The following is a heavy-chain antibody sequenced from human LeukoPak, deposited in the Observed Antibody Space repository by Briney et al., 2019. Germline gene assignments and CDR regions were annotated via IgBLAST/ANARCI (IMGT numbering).Heavy chain of an antibody. CDR3: ARCRWSKGGEFDY. J-gene: IGHJ4*02. Sequence: PGGSLRLSCAVSGFTFSSYSMNWVRQAPGKGLECVSSIRSSGVYTYYADSVKGRFTISRDNAKNSLYLQMNSLRAGDTAVYYCARCRWSKGGEFDYWGQGTLVTVSS. CDR1: GFTFSSYS. CDR2: IRSSGVYT. D-gene: IGHD3-16*01. V-gene: IGHV3-21*01.